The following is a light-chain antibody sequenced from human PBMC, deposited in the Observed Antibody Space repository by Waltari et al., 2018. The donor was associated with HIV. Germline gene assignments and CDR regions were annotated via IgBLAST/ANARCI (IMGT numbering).Light chain of an antibody. CDR2: QDD. CDR1: YLGDKY. V-gene: IGLV3-1*01. J-gene: IGLJ2*01. CDR3: QALDSSTVL. Sequence: SHELTQPPSVSVSPGQTASITCSGDYLGDKYASWYQQKPGQSPVLVIYQDDKRPSGIPDLFSGSNSGNTATLTITGTQAMDEADYDCQALDSSTVLFGGGTKLTVL.